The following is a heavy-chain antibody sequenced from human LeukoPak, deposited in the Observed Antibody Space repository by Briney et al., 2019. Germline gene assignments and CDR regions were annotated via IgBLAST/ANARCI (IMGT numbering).Heavy chain of an antibody. CDR1: GFTFSSYA. J-gene: IGHJ4*02. V-gene: IGHV3-23*01. Sequence: PGGSLRLSCAASGFTFSSYAMSWVSQAPGKGLEWVSAISGSGGSTYYADSVKGRFTISRDNSKNTLYLQMNSLRAEDTAVYYCAKARGYSGYAEIDYWGQGTLVTVSS. D-gene: IGHD5-12*01. CDR3: AKARGYSGYAEIDY. CDR2: ISGSGGST.